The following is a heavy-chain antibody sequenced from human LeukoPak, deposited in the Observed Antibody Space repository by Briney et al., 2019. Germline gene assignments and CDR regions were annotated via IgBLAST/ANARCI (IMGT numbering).Heavy chain of an antibody. V-gene: IGHV4-39*01. CDR3: AEYSSSWLSLDY. Sequence: PSETLSLTCTVSGGSISSSSYYWGWIRQPPGKGLEWIGGIYYSGSTYYNPSLKSRVTISVDTSKNQFSLKLSSVTAADTAVYYCAEYSSSWLSLDYWGQGTLVTVSS. J-gene: IGHJ4*02. D-gene: IGHD6-13*01. CDR2: IYYSGST. CDR1: GGSISSSSYY.